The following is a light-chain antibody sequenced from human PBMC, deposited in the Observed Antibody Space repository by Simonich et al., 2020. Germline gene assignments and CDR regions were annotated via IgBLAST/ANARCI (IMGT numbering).Light chain of an antibody. Sequence: QSAPTQPSSASGSPGQSITISCTGTSSDYVSYNLVSWYQQHPGKAPKLRIYEGSKRPSGVSNRFSGSNSGNTASLTIAGLQAEDEADYYCCSYAGSSTWVFGGGTKLTVL. CDR3: CSYAGSSTWV. CDR2: EGS. J-gene: IGLJ3*02. CDR1: SSDYVSYNL. V-gene: IGLV2-23*01.